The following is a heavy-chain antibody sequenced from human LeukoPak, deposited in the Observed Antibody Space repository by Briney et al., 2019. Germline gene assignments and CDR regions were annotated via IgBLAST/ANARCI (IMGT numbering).Heavy chain of an antibody. CDR2: MNPNSGNT. CDR1: GYTFTGYD. Sequence: ASVKVSCKASGYTFTGYDINWVRQATGQGLEWMRWMNPNSGNTGYAQKFQGRVTMTRNTSISTAYMELSSLRSEDTAVYYCARGEGGGNYYYYGMDVWGQGTTVTVSS. D-gene: IGHD3-16*01. V-gene: IGHV1-8*01. CDR3: ARGEGGGNYYYYGMDV. J-gene: IGHJ6*02.